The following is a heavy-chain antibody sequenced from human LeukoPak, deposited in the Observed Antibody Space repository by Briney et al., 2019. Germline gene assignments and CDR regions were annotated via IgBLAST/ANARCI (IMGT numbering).Heavy chain of an antibody. D-gene: IGHD5-12*01. V-gene: IGHV4-61*01. CDR2: IYYSGST. J-gene: IGHJ4*02. CDR3: ARVTRGGYSGYDLDY. CDR1: GGSISSSSYY. Sequence: NTSETLSLTCTVSGGSISSSSYYWSWIRQPPGKGLEWIGYIYYSGSTNYNPSLKSRVTISVDTSKNQFSLKLSSVTAADTAVYYCARVTRGGYSGYDLDYWGQGTLVTVSS.